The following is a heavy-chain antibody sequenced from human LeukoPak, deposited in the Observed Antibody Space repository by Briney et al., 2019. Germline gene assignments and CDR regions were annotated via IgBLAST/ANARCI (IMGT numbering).Heavy chain of an antibody. Sequence: ASVKVSCKASGYTLTVYYIHWVRQAPGQGLEWMGWISAYNGNTNYAQKFQGRVTMTTDTSTSTAYMELRSLRSDDTAVYYCARVWLAAAGTNYFDYWGQGILVTVSS. V-gene: IGHV1-18*04. CDR3: ARVWLAAAGTNYFDY. J-gene: IGHJ4*02. D-gene: IGHD6-13*01. CDR2: ISAYNGNT. CDR1: GYTLTVYY.